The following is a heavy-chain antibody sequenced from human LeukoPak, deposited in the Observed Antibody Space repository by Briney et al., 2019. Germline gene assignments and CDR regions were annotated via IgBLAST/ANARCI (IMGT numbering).Heavy chain of an antibody. J-gene: IGHJ4*02. CDR3: ARVALDSSGDNYGQGAFDY. V-gene: IGHV3-48*03. Sequence: GGSLRLSCAASGFTFSSYEMNWVRQAPGKGLEWLSYISGSGRTTFYGDSVKGRFTISRDNAKNSLYLQINSLRAEDTAVYYCARVALDSSGDNYGQGAFDYWGQGTLVTVSS. D-gene: IGHD3-22*01. CDR2: ISGSGRTT. CDR1: GFTFSSYE.